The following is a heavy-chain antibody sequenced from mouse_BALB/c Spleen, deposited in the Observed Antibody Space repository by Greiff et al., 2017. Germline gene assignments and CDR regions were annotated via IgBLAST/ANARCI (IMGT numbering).Heavy chain of an antibody. V-gene: IGHV5-9-4*01. Sequence: EVQLVESGGGLVKPGGSLKLSCAASGFTFSSYAMSWVRQSPEKRLEWVAEISSGGSYTYYPDTVTGRFTISRDNAKNTLYLEMSSLRSEDTAVYYCARDQDYYGSSYAMDYWGQGTSVTVSS. CDR1: GFTFSSYA. J-gene: IGHJ4*01. D-gene: IGHD1-1*01. CDR3: ARDQDYYGSSYAMDY. CDR2: ISSGGSYT.